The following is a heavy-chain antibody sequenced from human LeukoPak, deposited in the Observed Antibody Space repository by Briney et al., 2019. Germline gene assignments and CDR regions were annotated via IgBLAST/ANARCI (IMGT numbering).Heavy chain of an antibody. CDR1: GFTFSNYW. CDR3: AREDDWNYEDY. V-gene: IGHV3-7*01. CDR2: IKQDGSEK. D-gene: IGHD1-7*01. Sequence: GGSLRLSCAASGFTFSNYWMSWVRQAPGKGLEWVANIKQDGSEKYYVNPVKGRFTISRDNAKNSLYLQMNSLRAEDTAIYYCAREDDWNYEDYWGQGTLLTVSS. J-gene: IGHJ4*02.